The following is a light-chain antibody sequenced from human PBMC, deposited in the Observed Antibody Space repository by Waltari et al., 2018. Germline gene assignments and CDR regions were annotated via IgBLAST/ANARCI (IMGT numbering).Light chain of an antibody. Sequence: QSALTQPPSASGSPGQSVTISCTGTSSDVGGYNYVSWYQQHPGKAPKLIIYEVNKRPSVVPDRFSGSKSGHTASLTVSGLQAEDEADYYCSSYAGSINMVFGGGTKLTVL. V-gene: IGLV2-8*01. CDR2: EVN. CDR1: SSDVGGYNY. J-gene: IGLJ2*01. CDR3: SSYAGSINMV.